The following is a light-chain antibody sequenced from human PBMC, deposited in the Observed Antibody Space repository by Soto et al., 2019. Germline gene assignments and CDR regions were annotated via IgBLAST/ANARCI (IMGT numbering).Light chain of an antibody. Sequence: EILLTPSPGTLSLSPGESATLSCRASQSVSSSYLAWYQQNPGQAPSLLIYGASSRATGIPDRFSGSGSGTDFTLTISRLEHEVFAVYYCQQYGSSPITFAQGTRLRL. CDR2: GAS. J-gene: IGKJ5*01. V-gene: IGKV3-20*01. CDR3: QQYGSSPIT. CDR1: QSVSSSY.